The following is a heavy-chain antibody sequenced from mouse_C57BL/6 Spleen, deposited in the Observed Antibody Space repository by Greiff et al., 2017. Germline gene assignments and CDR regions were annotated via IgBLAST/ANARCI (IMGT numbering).Heavy chain of an antibody. CDR3: AREGAYDGYPYYYAMDY. J-gene: IGHJ4*01. CDR1: GYTFTDYN. V-gene: IGHV1-18*01. CDR2: INPNNGGT. Sequence: VQLQQSGPELVKPGASVKIPCKASGYTFTDYNMDWVKQSHGKSLEWIGDINPNNGGTIYNQKFKGKATLTVDKSSSTAYMELRSLTSEDTAVXYCAREGAYDGYPYYYAMDYWGQGTSVTVSS. D-gene: IGHD2-3*01.